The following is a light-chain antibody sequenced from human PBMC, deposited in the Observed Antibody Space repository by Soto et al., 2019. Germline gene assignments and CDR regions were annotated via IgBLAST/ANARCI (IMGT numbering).Light chain of an antibody. J-gene: IGKJ4*01. CDR2: QTS. CDR1: QYINTR. V-gene: IGKV3-20*01. Sequence: IVLTQSPATLSSFPGDRVTLSCRASQYINTRLAWYQHRPGQAPRLLIYQTSIRAAGIPARFSGSGSGTDFTLTFSRLEPEDFAVYYCEYYGTSITFGGGTKVDIK. CDR3: EYYGTSIT.